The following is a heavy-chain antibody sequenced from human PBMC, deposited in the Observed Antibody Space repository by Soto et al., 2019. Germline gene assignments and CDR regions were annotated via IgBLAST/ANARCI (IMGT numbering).Heavy chain of an antibody. CDR1: GGSFSGYY. J-gene: IGHJ4*02. Sequence: PSETLSLTCAVSGGSFSGYYWTWIRQPPGKGLEWIGEINHSGSTNYKQSLKSRVTISVDTSKNQFSLKLSSVTAADTAVYYCATGRSRGGYSYGPGGYWGQGTLVTVSS. CDR2: INHSGST. V-gene: IGHV4-34*01. CDR3: ATGRSRGGYSYGPGGY. D-gene: IGHD5-18*01.